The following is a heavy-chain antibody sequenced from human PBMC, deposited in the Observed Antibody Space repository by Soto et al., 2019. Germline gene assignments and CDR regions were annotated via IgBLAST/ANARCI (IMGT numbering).Heavy chain of an antibody. Sequence: PSETLSLTCTVSGGSISGTVYYWGWVRQPPGKGLEWIGSIFYSGSTSYNPSLKSRVTMTEDTSTDTAYMELSSLRSEDTAVYYCATVHKLGVVVMFDYWGQGTLVTVSS. CDR3: ATVHKLGVVVMFDY. CDR1: GGSISGTVYY. D-gene: IGHD3-22*01. J-gene: IGHJ4*02. V-gene: IGHV4-39*07. CDR2: IFYSGST.